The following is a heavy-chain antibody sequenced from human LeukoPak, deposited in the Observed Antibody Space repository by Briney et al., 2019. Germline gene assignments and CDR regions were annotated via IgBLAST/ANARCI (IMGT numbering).Heavy chain of an antibody. D-gene: IGHD6-6*01. CDR1: GFSFSGHW. V-gene: IGHV3-74*01. CDR3: ARGPNSNWSGLDF. Sequence: GGSLRLFCTASGFSFSGHWMHWARQLPGKGLVWVSRISPTGSTTSYADSVKGRFTVSRDNAKNTLYLQVNNLRAEDTAVYYCARGPNSNWSGLDFWGQGTLLTVSS. CDR2: ISPTGSTT. J-gene: IGHJ4*02.